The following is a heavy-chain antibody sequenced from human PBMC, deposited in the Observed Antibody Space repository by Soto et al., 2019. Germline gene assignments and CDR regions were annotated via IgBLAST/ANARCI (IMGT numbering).Heavy chain of an antibody. CDR2: INHSGST. D-gene: IGHD1-26*01. Sequence: SETLSLTCAVYGGSFSGYYWSWIRQPPGKGLEWIGEINHSGSTNYNPSLKSRVTISVDTSKNQFSLKLSSVTAADTAVYYCASGIGLFDPWGQGTLVTVSS. V-gene: IGHV4-34*01. J-gene: IGHJ5*02. CDR1: GGSFSGYY. CDR3: ASGIGLFDP.